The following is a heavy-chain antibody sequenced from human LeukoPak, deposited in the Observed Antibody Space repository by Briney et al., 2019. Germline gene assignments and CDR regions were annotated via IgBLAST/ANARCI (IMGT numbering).Heavy chain of an antibody. J-gene: IGHJ3*02. CDR3: ARAPVTVKDSFDI. CDR2: IFTSGST. CDR1: GGSINNYY. V-gene: IGHV4-4*07. Sequence: SETLSLTCAVSGGSINNYYWSWIRQPPGKGLEWIGRIFTSGSTNYNASLKSRVNMSVDTSKNQFSLKLRSMTAADTAVYYCARAPVTVKDSFDIWGQGTMVTVSS. D-gene: IGHD4-11*01.